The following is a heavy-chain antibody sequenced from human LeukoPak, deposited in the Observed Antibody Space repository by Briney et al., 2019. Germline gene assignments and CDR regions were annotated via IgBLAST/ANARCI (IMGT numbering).Heavy chain of an antibody. Sequence: PSETLSLTCTVSGGSISSGGYYWSWIRQPPGKGLEWIGYIYYSGSAYYNPSLKSRVTISVDTSKNQFSLKLSSVTAADTAVYYCACRDGYNYSFDYWGQGTLVTVSS. V-gene: IGHV4-31*03. CDR3: ACRDGYNYSFDY. D-gene: IGHD5-12*01. CDR2: IYYSGSA. J-gene: IGHJ4*02. CDR1: GGSISSGGYY.